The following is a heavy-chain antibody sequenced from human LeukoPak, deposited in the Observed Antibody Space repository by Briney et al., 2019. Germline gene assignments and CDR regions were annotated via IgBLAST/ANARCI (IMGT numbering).Heavy chain of an antibody. Sequence: VASVKVSCKASGYTFTGYYMHWVRQAPGQGLEWMGWINPNSGGTNYARKFQGRVTMTRDTSISTAYMELSRLRSDDTAVYYCAREHSWNNWFDPWPGNPGHRLL. J-gene: IGHJ5*02. CDR3: AREHSWNNWFDP. V-gene: IGHV1-2*02. CDR1: GYTFTGYY. D-gene: IGHD1-20*01. CDR2: INPNSGGT.